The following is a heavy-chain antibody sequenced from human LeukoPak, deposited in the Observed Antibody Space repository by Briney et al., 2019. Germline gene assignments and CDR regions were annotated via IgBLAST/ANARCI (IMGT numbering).Heavy chain of an antibody. CDR3: ARGPRLRLAKNFDY. CDR1: GGAFSGYY. CDR2: INHSGST. V-gene: IGHV4-34*01. J-gene: IGHJ4*02. D-gene: IGHD5-12*01. Sequence: PSETLSLTCAVYGGAFSGYYWSWIRQPPGKGLEWMGEINHSGSTNYNPSLKSRVTISVDTSKNQSSLKRSSVTAADTAVYYCARGPRLRLAKNFDYWGQGTLVTVSS.